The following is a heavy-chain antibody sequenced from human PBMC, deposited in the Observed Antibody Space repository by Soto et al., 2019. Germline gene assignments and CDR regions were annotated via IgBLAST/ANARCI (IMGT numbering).Heavy chain of an antibody. V-gene: IGHV3-23*01. J-gene: IGHJ4*02. D-gene: IGHD2-21*02. CDR2: ISGSGGST. CDR1: GFTFSSYA. CDR3: AKGIYCGGDCYWSFDY. Sequence: GVSLRLSCAASGFTFSSYAMSWVRQAPGKGLEWVSAISGSGGSTYYADSVKGRFTISRDNSKNTLYLQMNSLRAEDTAVYYCAKGIYCGGDCYWSFDYWGQGTLVTVSS.